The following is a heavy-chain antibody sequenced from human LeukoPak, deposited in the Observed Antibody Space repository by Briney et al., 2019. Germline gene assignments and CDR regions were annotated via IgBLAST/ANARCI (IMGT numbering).Heavy chain of an antibody. CDR1: GGSITTYH. Sequence: SETLSLTCTVSGGSITTYHWSWIRQPPGKGLEWIGYIYYSGSTEYNPSLKSRVSISVDTSKNQFSLKISSVTVADTAMYFCARELGSAFGLWGQGAMVTVSS. V-gene: IGHV4-59*01. CDR3: ARELGSAFGL. J-gene: IGHJ3*01. CDR2: IYYSGST.